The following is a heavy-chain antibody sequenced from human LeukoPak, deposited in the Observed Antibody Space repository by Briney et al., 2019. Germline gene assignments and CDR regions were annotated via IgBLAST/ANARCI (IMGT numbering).Heavy chain of an antibody. Sequence: ASVKVSCKASGGTFSSYAISWVRQAPGQGLEWMGGIIPIFGTANYAQKFQGRVTITADESTSTAYMELSSLRSEDTAVYYCARARSFTMVRGVIRTPLYYYYYYMDVWGKGTTVTISS. CDR3: ARARSFTMVRGVIRTPLYYYYYYMDV. CDR2: IIPIFGTA. CDR1: GGTFSSYA. D-gene: IGHD3-10*01. V-gene: IGHV1-69*13. J-gene: IGHJ6*03.